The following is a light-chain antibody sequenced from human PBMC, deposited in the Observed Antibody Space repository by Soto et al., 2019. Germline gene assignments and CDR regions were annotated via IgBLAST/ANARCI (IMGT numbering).Light chain of an antibody. CDR2: EVS. J-gene: IGLJ1*01. V-gene: IGLV2-14*01. CDR1: SSDVGGFNY. CDR3: SSYTSTNTLYV. Sequence: QSALTQPASVSGSPGQSITISCTGTSSDVGGFNYVSWYQQHPGKAPKLMIYEVSNRPSGVSTRFSGSKSANTASLTISGLQAEDEADYYCSSYTSTNTLYVFGTGTKVNVL.